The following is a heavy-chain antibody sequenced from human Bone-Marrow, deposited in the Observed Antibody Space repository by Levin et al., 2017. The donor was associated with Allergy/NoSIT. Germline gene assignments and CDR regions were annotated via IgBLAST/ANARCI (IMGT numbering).Heavy chain of an antibody. CDR2: IDWDGDK. J-gene: IGHJ2*01. Sequence: SGPTLVKPTQTLTLTCSFSGFSLSTNGMCVSWVRQPSGKALEWLALIDWDGDKYYSPSLKTRLTISKDTSKNQVVLSLTNVDPVDTGTYYCARARPWEEPAVPGWYFDLWGRGTLVTVSS. CDR3: ARARPWEEPAVPGWYFDL. D-gene: IGHD1-26*01. V-gene: IGHV2-70*20. CDR1: GFSLSTNGMC.